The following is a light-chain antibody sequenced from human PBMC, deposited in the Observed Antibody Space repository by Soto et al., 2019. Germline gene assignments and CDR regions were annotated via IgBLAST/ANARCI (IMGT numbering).Light chain of an antibody. Sequence: QSALTQPPSASGSPGQSVTISCTGASSDVGGYNYVSWYQQHPGKAPKLMIYGVTKRPSGVPDRFSGSKSGNTASLTVSGLQTEDEADYYCSSYAGGNNAYVFGTGTKVTVL. V-gene: IGLV2-8*01. CDR3: SSYAGGNNAYV. J-gene: IGLJ1*01. CDR1: SSDVGGYNY. CDR2: GVT.